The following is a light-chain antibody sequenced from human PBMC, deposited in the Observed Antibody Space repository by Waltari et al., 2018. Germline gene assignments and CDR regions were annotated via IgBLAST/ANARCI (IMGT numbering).Light chain of an antibody. V-gene: IGKV4-1*01. CDR2: WAS. J-gene: IGKJ1*01. CDR1: QSGLYNSNNKNY. Sequence: DIVMTQSPDSLAVSLGERATINCKSSQSGLYNSNNKNYLAWYQQKPGQPPKLXIYWASTRESGVPDRFSGSGSGTDFTLTISSLQAEDVAVYYCQQYYSTPWTFGQGTKVEIK. CDR3: QQYYSTPWT.